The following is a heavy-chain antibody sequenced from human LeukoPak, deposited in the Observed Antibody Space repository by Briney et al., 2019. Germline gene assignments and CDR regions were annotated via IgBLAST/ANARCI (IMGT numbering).Heavy chain of an antibody. V-gene: IGHV3-33*01. D-gene: IGHD3-10*01. CDR1: GFTFSSYG. CDR3: AREGGSGSPRFDP. J-gene: IGHJ5*02. Sequence: GGSLRLSCAASGFTFSSYGVHWVRQAPGKGLEWVAVIWYDGSNKYYADSVKGRFTISRDNSKNTLYLQMNSLRAEDTAVYYCAREGGSGSPRFDPWGQGTLVTVSS. CDR2: IWYDGSNK.